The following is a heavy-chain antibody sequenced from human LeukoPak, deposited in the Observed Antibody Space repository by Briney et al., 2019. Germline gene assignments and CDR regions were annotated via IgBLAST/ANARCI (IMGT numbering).Heavy chain of an antibody. CDR2: IYSGGST. J-gene: IGHJ6*02. CDR3: ARRRPVAYGMDV. CDR1: GLTFSNYG. Sequence: PGGSLRLSCAASGLTFSNYGMSWVRQAPGKGLEWVSVIYSGGSTYYADSVKGRFTISRDNSKNTLYLQMNSLRAEDTAVYYCARRRPVAYGMDVWGQGTTVTVSS. V-gene: IGHV3-53*01. D-gene: IGHD6-19*01.